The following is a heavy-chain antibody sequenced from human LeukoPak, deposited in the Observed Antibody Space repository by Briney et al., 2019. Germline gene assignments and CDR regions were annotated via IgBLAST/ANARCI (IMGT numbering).Heavy chain of an antibody. J-gene: IGHJ2*01. Sequence: WVRQAPGKGLEWIGTIYYSGSTDYNPSLKSRVTISVDTSKNQFSLKLSSVTAADTAVYYCARRLSYYYGSGSYGWYFDVWGRGTLVTVSS. D-gene: IGHD3-10*01. V-gene: IGHV4-39*01. CDR3: ARRLSYYYGSGSYGWYFDV. CDR2: IYYSGST.